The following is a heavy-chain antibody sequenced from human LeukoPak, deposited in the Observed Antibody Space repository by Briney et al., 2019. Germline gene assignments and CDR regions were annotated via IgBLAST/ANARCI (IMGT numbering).Heavy chain of an antibody. Sequence: PSETLSLTCAVYGGSFSGYYWSWILQPPGKGLEWIGEIDHSGSTNYNPSLKSRVTISVDTSKNQFSLKLSSVTAADTAVYYCARGRLITIFGVVIKGRGGFDYWGQGTLVTVSS. J-gene: IGHJ4*02. V-gene: IGHV4-34*01. D-gene: IGHD3-3*01. CDR2: IDHSGST. CDR3: ARGRLITIFGVVIKGRGGFDY. CDR1: GGSFSGYY.